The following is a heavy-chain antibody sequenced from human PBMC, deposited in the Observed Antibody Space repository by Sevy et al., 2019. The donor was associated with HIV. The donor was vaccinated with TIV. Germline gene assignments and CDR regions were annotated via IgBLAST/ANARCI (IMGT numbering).Heavy chain of an antibody. J-gene: IGHJ6*02. CDR2: VSWNSRYI. D-gene: IGHD2-21*01. CDR3: AKDINRGCDGVNCYSYYYYFYGLDV. V-gene: IGHV3-9*01. Sequence: GGSLRLSCAASGFPFNDHAMHWVRQVPGKGLEWVSGVSWNSRYIGYADSVKGRFTISRDNARHFLYLEMNSLRPEDTALYYCAKDINRGCDGVNCYSYYYYFYGLDVSGQGTTVTVSS. CDR1: GFPFNDHA.